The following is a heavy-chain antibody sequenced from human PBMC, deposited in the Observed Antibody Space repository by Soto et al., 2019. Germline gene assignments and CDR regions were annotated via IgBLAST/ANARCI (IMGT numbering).Heavy chain of an antibody. Sequence: LRLSCAASGFTFSSYAMSWVRQAPGKGLEWVSAISGSGGSTYYADSVKGRFTISRDNAKNTLYLQMNSLRAEDTAVYYCAKYSSEDYYYYGMDVWGQGTTVTVSS. CDR1: GFTFSSYA. CDR3: AKYSSEDYYYYGMDV. J-gene: IGHJ6*02. D-gene: IGHD2-21*01. V-gene: IGHV3-23*01. CDR2: ISGSGGST.